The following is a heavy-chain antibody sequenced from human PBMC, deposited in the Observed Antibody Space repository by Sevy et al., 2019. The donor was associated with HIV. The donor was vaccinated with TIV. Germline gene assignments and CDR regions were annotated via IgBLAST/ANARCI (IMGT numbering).Heavy chain of an antibody. D-gene: IGHD6-19*01. CDR2: ISSRNIYL. CDR3: VRGEGVVGGTTDY. CDR1: GFTFSNYA. J-gene: IGHJ4*02. V-gene: IGHV3-21*01. Sequence: GGSLRLSCAASGFTFSNYAMNWVRQAPGKGLEWVSSISSRNIYLYYADSVKGRFTISRDNAKNSLFLQINSLRAEDTAVYYCVRGEGVVGGTTDYWGQGTLVTVSS.